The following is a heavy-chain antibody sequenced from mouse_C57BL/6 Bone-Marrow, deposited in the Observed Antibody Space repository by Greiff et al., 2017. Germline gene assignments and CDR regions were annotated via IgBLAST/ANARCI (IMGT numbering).Heavy chain of an antibody. V-gene: IGHV1-54*01. CDR1: GYAFTNYL. J-gene: IGHJ3*01. D-gene: IGHD4-1*01. Sequence: QVQLQQSGAELVRPGTSVKVSCKASGYAFTNYLIEWVKQRPGQGLEWIGVINPGSGGTNYNEKFKGKATLTADTSSSTAYMQLSSLTSVDSAVYFCARSMIWDSWFSYWGQGTLVTVSA. CDR2: INPGSGGT. CDR3: ARSMIWDSWFSY.